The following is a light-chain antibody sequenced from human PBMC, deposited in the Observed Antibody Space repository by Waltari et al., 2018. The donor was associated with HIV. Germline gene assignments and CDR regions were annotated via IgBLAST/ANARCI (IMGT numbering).Light chain of an antibody. CDR2: WAS. J-gene: IGKJ1*01. CDR1: HSVFYTPNAKNY. V-gene: IGKV4-1*01. CDR3: QQYYSPPPT. Sequence: DVVMTQSPDALAVSLGERATINCKATHSVFYTPNAKNYIAWYQQRPGQAPKLLIYWASTREFGVSARLSGSGSGTNFTLTITSLQAEDVAVYYCQQYYSPPPTFGQGTKVEIK.